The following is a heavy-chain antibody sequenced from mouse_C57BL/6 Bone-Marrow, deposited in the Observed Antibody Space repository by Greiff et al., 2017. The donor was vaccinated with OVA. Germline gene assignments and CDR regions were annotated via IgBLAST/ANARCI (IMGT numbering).Heavy chain of an antibody. CDR3: TNYYGSSYPYWYFDV. Sequence: VQLKESGGGLVQPGGSMKLSCVASGFTFSNYWMNWVRQSPEKGLEWVAQIRLKSDNYATHYAESVKGRFTISRDDSKSSVYLQMNNLRAEDTGIYYCTNYYGSSYPYWYFDVWGTGTTVTVSS. V-gene: IGHV6-3*01. CDR1: GFTFSNYW. CDR2: IRLKSDNYAT. D-gene: IGHD1-1*01. J-gene: IGHJ1*03.